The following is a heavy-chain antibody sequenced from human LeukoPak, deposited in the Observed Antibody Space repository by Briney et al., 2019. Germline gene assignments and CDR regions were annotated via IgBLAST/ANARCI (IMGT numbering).Heavy chain of an antibody. V-gene: IGHV1-2*02. D-gene: IGHD3-9*01. J-gene: IGHJ4*02. CDR2: INPDRGDT. CDR3: ARDRRGAATGSYVFDY. CDR1: GYTFTGYY. Sequence: ASVKVSCKASGYTFTGYYMHWVRQAPGQGLEWMGWINPDRGDTNYAQNLQGRVTMTTDTSTSTVYMALSSLRSEDTAVYYCARDRRGAATGSYVFDYWGQGTLVTVSS.